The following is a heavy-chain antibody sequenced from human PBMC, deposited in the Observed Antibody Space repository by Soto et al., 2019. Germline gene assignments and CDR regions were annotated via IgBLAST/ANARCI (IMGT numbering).Heavy chain of an antibody. D-gene: IGHD6-13*01. V-gene: IGHV1-2*04. CDR1: GYTFTSYA. J-gene: IGHJ6*02. Sequence: GASVKVSCKASGYTFTSYAMHWVRQAPGQGLERMGWINPNSGGTNYAQKFQGWVTMTRDTSISTAYMELSRLRSDDTAVYYCARVGIGSSWYKRGNYYGMDVWGQGTTVTVSS. CDR3: ARVGIGSSWYKRGNYYGMDV. CDR2: INPNSGGT.